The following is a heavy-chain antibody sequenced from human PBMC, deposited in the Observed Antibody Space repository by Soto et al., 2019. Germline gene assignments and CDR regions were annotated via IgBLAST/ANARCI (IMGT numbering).Heavy chain of an antibody. V-gene: IGHV3-72*01. CDR1: GFTFSDHY. Sequence: EVQLVESGGGLVQPGGSLRLSCAVSGFTFSDHYMDWVRQAPGKGLEWVGRTGNKANTYTTEYAASVKGRFTISRDDSPASLYLQMTSLKTEDTAVYYCARLDRRSYYFDYCSQGALVAVSS. J-gene: IGHJ4*02. D-gene: IGHD4-17*01. CDR3: ARLDRRSYYFDY. CDR2: TGNKANTYTT.